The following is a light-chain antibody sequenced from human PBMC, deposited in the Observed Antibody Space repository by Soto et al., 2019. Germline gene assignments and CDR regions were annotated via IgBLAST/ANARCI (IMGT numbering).Light chain of an antibody. Sequence: DIQMTQSPSSLSASVGDRVTITCQASQDITNYLNWYQQKPGKAPQLLIYDASNLETGVPSRFSGSGSGTDFTVPISSLQPEDIATYYCQQYDYLPLTFGGGTKVEIE. CDR3: QQYDYLPLT. J-gene: IGKJ4*01. CDR1: QDITNY. CDR2: DAS. V-gene: IGKV1-33*01.